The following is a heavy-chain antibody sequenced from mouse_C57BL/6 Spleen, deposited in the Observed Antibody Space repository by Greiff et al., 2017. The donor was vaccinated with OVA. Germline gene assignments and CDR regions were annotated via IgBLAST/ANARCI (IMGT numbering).Heavy chain of an antibody. CDR1: GYTFTSYW. J-gene: IGHJ1*03. V-gene: IGHV1-64*01. Sequence: VQLQQPGAELVKPGASVKLSCKASGYTFTSYWMHRVKQRPGQGLEWIGMIHPNSGSTNYNEKFKSKATLTVDKSSSTAYMQLSSLTSEDSAVYYCVYGSSPYSYWYFDVWGTGTTVTVSS. CDR3: VYGSSPYSYWYFDV. D-gene: IGHD1-1*01. CDR2: IHPNSGST.